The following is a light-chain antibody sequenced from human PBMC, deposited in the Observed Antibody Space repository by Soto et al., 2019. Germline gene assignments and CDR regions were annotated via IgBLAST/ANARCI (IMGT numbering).Light chain of an antibody. V-gene: IGKV3-20*01. CDR3: QQYGGSTKYT. J-gene: IGKJ2*01. CDR2: GAS. CDR1: QSVSSSY. Sequence: EIVLTQSPGTLSLSPGERATLSCRASQSVSSSYLAWYQQQPGQAPRLHIYGASSRATGIPGRFSVRGSGKDFTITISRLEPEDYAVYYCQQYGGSTKYTCRRGTKLEIK.